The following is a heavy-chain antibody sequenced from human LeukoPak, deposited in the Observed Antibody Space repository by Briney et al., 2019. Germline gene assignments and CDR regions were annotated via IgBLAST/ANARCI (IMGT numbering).Heavy chain of an antibody. Sequence: GGSLRLSCAASGFTFSSYSMNWVRQAPGKGLEWVSSISSISSYIYYADSVKGRFTISRDNAKNSLYLQMNSLRAEDTAVYYCAKDQWIEQMLGSHCDYWGQGTLVTVSS. CDR2: ISSISSYI. D-gene: IGHD5-12*01. CDR1: GFTFSSYS. V-gene: IGHV3-21*01. CDR3: AKDQWIEQMLGSHCDY. J-gene: IGHJ4*02.